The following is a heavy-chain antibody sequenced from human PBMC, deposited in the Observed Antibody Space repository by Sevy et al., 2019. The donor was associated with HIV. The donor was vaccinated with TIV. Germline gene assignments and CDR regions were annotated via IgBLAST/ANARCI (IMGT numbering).Heavy chain of an antibody. J-gene: IGHJ4*02. V-gene: IGHV3-15*01. CDR1: GFTFSNAW. CDR3: TTENGNTELGGYYFDN. D-gene: IGHD3-16*01. CDR2: IKSRTDGGTT. Sequence: GGSLRLSCAASGFTFSNAWMSWVRQAPAKGLEWVGRIKSRTDGGTTVYAAPVKGRFTISRDDSKNTLYLQMNSLKTEDTAVYYCTTENGNTELGGYYFDNWDQGTLVTVSS.